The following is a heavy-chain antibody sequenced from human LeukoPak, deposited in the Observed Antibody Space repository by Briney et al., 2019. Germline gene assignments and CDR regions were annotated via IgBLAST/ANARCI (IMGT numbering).Heavy chain of an antibody. Sequence: GASVKVSCKASGGTFSSYAVSWVRQAPGQGLEWMGGIIPIFGIANYAQKFQGRVTITADVSTGATYMELSSLRSEDTAVYYCARDAWQNWKSGANHYYYGLDVRGQGTTVTVSS. D-gene: IGHD1-1*01. CDR3: ARDAWQNWKSGANHYYYGLDV. J-gene: IGHJ6*02. V-gene: IGHV1-69*13. CDR1: GGTFSSYA. CDR2: IIPIFGIA.